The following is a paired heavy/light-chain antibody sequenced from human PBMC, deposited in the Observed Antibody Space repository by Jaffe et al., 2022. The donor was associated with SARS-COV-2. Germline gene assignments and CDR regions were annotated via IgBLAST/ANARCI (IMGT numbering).Light chain of an antibody. CDR3: QQYGGSPRT. CDR1: QSISSSY. Sequence: EIVLTQSPGTLSLSPGERATLSCRASQSISSSYLAWYQQKPGQAPRLLIHGTSSRATGIPDRFSGSGSGTDFTLTISRLEPEDFAVYYCQQYGGSPRTFGQGTKVQMK. CDR2: GTS. J-gene: IGKJ1*01. V-gene: IGKV3-20*01.
Heavy chain of an antibody. Sequence: QVQLVESGGGLVKPGGSLRLSCAASGFTFSDYYMNWIRQAPGKGLEWVSYISSSSTYTNYADSVKGRFTISRDNAKNSLYLQMNSLRAEDTAVYYCARDVYYSYGMDVWGQGTTVTVSS. CDR2: ISSSSTYT. CDR1: GFTFSDYY. V-gene: IGHV3-11*06. J-gene: IGHJ6*02. CDR3: ARDVYYSYGMDV.